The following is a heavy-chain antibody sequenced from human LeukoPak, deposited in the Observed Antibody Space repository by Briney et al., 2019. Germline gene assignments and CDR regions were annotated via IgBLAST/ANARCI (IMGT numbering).Heavy chain of an antibody. Sequence: SETLSLTCAVYGGSFSGYYWSWIRQPPGKGLEWIGYIYYSGSTNYNPSLKSRVTISVDTSKNQFSLKLSSVTAADTAVYYCARYKYSGSSYYFDYWGQGTLVTVSS. J-gene: IGHJ4*02. CDR1: GGSFSGYY. V-gene: IGHV4-59*01. CDR2: IYYSGST. CDR3: ARYKYSGSSYYFDY. D-gene: IGHD1-26*01.